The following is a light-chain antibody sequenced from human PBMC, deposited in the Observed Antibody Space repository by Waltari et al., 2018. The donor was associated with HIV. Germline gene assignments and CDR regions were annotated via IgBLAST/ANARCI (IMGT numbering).Light chain of an antibody. J-gene: IGLJ2*01. CDR2: EDN. CDR3: SSYTDSSVI. V-gene: IGLV2-14*01. Sequence: QSALTQPASVSGSPGQSITISCTGASSDIGNYKYVSWYQHHPALAPKLIIYEDNKTPAGFSNLLSGSKAGKKASLTISGLQAEDESDYYCSSYTDSSVIFGGGTKVTVL. CDR1: SSDIGNYKY.